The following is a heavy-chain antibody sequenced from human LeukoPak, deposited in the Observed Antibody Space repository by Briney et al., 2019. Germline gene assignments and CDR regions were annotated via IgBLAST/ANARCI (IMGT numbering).Heavy chain of an antibody. CDR2: IYHSGIT. D-gene: IGHD3-10*01. V-gene: IGHV4-38-2*02. CDR1: GYSISSAYY. CDR3: ARNRVGGSLDY. Sequence: PSETLSLTCTVSGYSISSAYYWGWIRQPPGKGLEWIGSIYHSGITYYNPSLKSRVTISVDTSNNQFSLNLSSVTAADTAVYYCARNRVGGSLDYWGQGTLVTVSS. J-gene: IGHJ4*02.